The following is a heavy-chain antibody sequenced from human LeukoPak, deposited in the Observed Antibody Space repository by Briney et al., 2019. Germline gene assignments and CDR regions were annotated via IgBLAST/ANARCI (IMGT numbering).Heavy chain of an antibody. CDR3: ARDPPRSTSSKAPFDY. Sequence: GASVKVSCKASGYTFTGYYMHWVRQAPGQGLEWMGRINPNSGGTNYAQKFQGRVTMTRDTSISTAYVELSRLRSDDTAVYYCARDPPRSTSSKAPFDYWGQGTLVTVSS. D-gene: IGHD2-2*01. CDR1: GYTFTGYY. V-gene: IGHV1-2*06. CDR2: INPNSGGT. J-gene: IGHJ4*02.